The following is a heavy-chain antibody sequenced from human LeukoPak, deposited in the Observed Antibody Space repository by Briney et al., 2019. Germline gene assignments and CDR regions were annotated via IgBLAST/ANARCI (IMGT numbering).Heavy chain of an antibody. CDR2: ISGSGGST. D-gene: IGHD6-6*01. CDR3: ATPDGSIAARPGRVTDPFDY. J-gene: IGHJ4*02. V-gene: IGHV3-23*01. Sequence: PSETLSLTCAVYGGSFSGYYWSWIRQPPGKGLEWVSVISGSGGSTYYADSVKGRFTISRDNSKNTLYLQMSSLRSEDTAVYYCATPDGSIAARPGRVTDPFDYWGQGTLVTVSS. CDR1: GGSFSGYY.